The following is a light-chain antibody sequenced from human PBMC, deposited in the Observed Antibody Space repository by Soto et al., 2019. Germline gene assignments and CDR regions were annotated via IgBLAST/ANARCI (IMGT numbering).Light chain of an antibody. J-gene: IGKJ5*01. V-gene: IGKV1-5*03. Sequence: DIQMTQSPSTLSASLGDRVTITCRASQSISSWLAWYQQKPGKAPKLLIYKASSLESWVPSRFSGSGSGTEFTFTISSLQPDDFATYYCQQYNSYPYTFGQGTRLEIK. CDR2: KAS. CDR3: QQYNSYPYT. CDR1: QSISSW.